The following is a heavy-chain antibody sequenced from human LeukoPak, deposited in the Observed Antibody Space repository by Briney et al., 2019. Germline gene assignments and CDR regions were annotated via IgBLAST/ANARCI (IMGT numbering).Heavy chain of an antibody. Sequence: GGSLTHSCSPSGFPHNNYWMSEVRQPPEKGREWVANIKQDGSEKYYVDSVKGRFTIYRDNAKNSLYLQMTSLRAEHTAVYYCARDDYGGTKYWGQGTMVTVSS. D-gene: IGHD4/OR15-4a*01. CDR2: IKQDGSEK. J-gene: IGHJ4*02. V-gene: IGHV3-7*01. CDR3: ARDDYGGTKY. CDR1: GFPHNNYW.